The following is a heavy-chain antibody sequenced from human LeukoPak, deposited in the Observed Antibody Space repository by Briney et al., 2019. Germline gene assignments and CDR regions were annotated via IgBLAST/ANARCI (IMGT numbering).Heavy chain of an antibody. J-gene: IGHJ4*02. CDR3: VKDSNYDFWSGYYKGFDN. V-gene: IGHV3-20*04. CDR1: GFTFDDYG. Sequence: GGSLRLSCAASGFTSGFTFDDYGMNWVRQVPGKGLEWVSGISRDGGRTGYADSVQGRFTISRDNSRNSLHLQMNSLRVEDTAFYYCVKDSNYDFWSGYYKGFDNWGQGTLVTVSS. D-gene: IGHD3-3*01. CDR2: ISRDGGRT.